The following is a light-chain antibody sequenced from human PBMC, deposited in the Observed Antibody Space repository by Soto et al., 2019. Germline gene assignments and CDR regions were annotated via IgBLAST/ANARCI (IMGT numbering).Light chain of an antibody. J-gene: IGKJ2*01. CDR2: LGS. V-gene: IGKV2-28*01. CDR1: QSLLHSNGYNY. Sequence: DIVMTQSALSLPVTPGEPAPISCRSSQSLLHSNGYNYLNWYLQKPGQSPQLLIYLGSNRAAGVPDRFSGSGSGTDFTLKISRVEAEDLGVYYCMQSLQTPPTFGQGTKLEIK. CDR3: MQSLQTPPT.